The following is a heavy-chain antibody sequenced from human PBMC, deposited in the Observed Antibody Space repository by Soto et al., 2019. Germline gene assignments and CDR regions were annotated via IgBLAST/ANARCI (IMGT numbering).Heavy chain of an antibody. V-gene: IGHV1-69*13. CDR3: ARDSSKPIAAASYYYYYGMDV. Sequence: SVKVSCKASGGTCSIYAISCVVQSPVQWLEGMGGIIPIFGTANYAQKFQGRVTITADESTSTAYMELSSLRSEDTAVYYCARDSSKPIAAASYYYYYGMDVWGQGTTVTVSS. CDR2: IIPIFGTA. J-gene: IGHJ6*02. CDR1: GGTCSIYA. D-gene: IGHD6-13*01.